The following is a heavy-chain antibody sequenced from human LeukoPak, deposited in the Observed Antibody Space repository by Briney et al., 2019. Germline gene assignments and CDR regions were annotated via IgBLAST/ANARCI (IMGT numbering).Heavy chain of an antibody. Sequence: GGSLRLSCAASGFTFSSYWMSWVRKAPGKGLEWVANIKQDGSEKYYVDSVKGRFTISRDNAKNSLYLQMNSLRAEDTAVYYCARAQREAAAAAGAAWGQGTLVTVSS. CDR3: ARAQREAAAAAGAA. CDR1: GFTFSSYW. J-gene: IGHJ5*02. CDR2: IKQDGSEK. D-gene: IGHD6-13*01. V-gene: IGHV3-7*03.